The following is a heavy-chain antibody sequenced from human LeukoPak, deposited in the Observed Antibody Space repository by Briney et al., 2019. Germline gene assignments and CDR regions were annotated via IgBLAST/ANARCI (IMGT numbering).Heavy chain of an antibody. Sequence: PSEILSLTCSVSGGSLSSCYWSWIRQPPGKGLEWIGYTYYTGSTNYNPSLKSRVTISVDTSKNQFSLKLNSVTAADTAVYYCARELCSTTTCYFDYWGQGTLVTVSS. CDR2: TYYTGST. D-gene: IGHD2-2*01. CDR1: GGSLSSCY. V-gene: IGHV4-59*01. CDR3: ARELCSTTTCYFDY. J-gene: IGHJ4*02.